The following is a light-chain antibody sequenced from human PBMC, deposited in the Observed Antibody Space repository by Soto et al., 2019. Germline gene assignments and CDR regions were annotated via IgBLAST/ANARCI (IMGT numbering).Light chain of an antibody. V-gene: IGLV1-40*01. Sequence: QAVVTQPPSVSGAPGQRVTISCTGSSSNIGAGYDVHWYQQLPGTAPKLLIYGNSNRPSGVPDRFSGSKSGTSASLAITGLQAEDEADYYCQSYDSSLSGDWVFGGGTKVTV. CDR3: QSYDSSLSGDWV. CDR1: SSNIGAGYD. J-gene: IGLJ3*02. CDR2: GNS.